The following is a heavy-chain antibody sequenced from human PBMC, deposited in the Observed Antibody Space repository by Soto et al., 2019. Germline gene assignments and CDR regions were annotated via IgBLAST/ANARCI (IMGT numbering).Heavy chain of an antibody. CDR3: ANATVGREPNYTDY. CDR1: GGSISRGGYY. J-gene: IGHJ4*02. V-gene: IGHV4-31*03. Sequence: SGTLAITCTVSGGSISRGGYYYSWIRQHPGKGLEWIGYIYYSGSTYYNPSLKSRVTISVDTSKHQFSLKLSSVTAADTAVYYFANATVGREPNYTDYWCTGILVSDST. CDR2: IYYSGST. D-gene: IGHD4-4*01.